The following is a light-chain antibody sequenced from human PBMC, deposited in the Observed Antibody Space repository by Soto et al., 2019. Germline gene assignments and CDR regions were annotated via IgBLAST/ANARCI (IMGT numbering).Light chain of an antibody. Sequence: EIVLTQSPGTLSLSPGERATLSCRASQSVSTNYLAWYQQKPGRAPRLLIYGASSRVTGIPGRFSGSGSGADFTLTISRLEPEDFAVDYCQQYGSSPSIPFGQGTRLEIK. CDR1: QSVSTNY. CDR3: QQYGSSPSIP. CDR2: GAS. V-gene: IGKV3-20*01. J-gene: IGKJ5*01.